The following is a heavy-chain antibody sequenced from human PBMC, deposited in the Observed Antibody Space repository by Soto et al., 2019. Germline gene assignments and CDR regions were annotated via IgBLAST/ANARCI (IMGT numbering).Heavy chain of an antibody. CDR1: GFTFSSYA. V-gene: IGHV3-23*01. CDR3: AKGDWNYKSPQHSFDY. D-gene: IGHD1-7*01. CDR2: ISGSGGST. J-gene: IGHJ4*02. Sequence: GGSLRLSCAASGFTFSSYAMSWVRQAPGKGLEWVSAISGSGGSTYYADSVKGRFTISRDNSKNTLYLQMNSLRAEDTAVYYCAKGDWNYKSPQHSFDYWGQGTLVTVSS.